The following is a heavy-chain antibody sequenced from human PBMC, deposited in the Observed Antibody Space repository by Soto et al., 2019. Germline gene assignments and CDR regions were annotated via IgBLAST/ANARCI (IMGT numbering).Heavy chain of an antibody. CDR1: GYTFTSYY. J-gene: IGHJ3*02. Sequence: GASVKVSCKASGYTFTSYYMHWVRQAPGQGLGWMGIINPSGGSTSYAQKFQGRVTMTRDTSTSTVYMELSSLRSEDTAVYYCAIPYCSGGSCYGIDAFDIWGQGTMVTVSS. V-gene: IGHV1-46*03. CDR3: AIPYCSGGSCYGIDAFDI. D-gene: IGHD2-15*01. CDR2: INPSGGST.